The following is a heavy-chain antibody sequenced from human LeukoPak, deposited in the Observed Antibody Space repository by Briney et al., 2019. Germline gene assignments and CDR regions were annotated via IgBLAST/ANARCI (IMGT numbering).Heavy chain of an antibody. D-gene: IGHD2-2*01. J-gene: IGHJ4*02. CDR2: IRGSGGDT. Sequence: PGGSRRLSCAVSGFTFTSFAMSWVRQAPGKGLELVSAIRGSGGDTYYADSVNGRFTFSGDISKNTLYLQMNSLRVEDTAIYYCAKDHCSTTSCYYDYWGQGTLVTVSS. CDR1: GFTFTSFA. V-gene: IGHV3-23*01. CDR3: AKDHCSTTSCYYDY.